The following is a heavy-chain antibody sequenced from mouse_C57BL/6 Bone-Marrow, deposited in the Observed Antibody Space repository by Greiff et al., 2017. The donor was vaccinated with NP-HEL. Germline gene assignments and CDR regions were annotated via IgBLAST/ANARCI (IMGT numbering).Heavy chain of an antibody. J-gene: IGHJ2*01. V-gene: IGHV14-4*01. CDR3: TTPNWDGDY. Sequence: VHVKQSGAELVRPGASVKLSCTASGFNIKDDYMHWVKQRPEQGLEWIGWIDPENGDTEYASKFQGKATITADTSSNTAYLQLSSLTSEDTAVYYCTTPNWDGDYWGQGTTLTVSS. CDR1: GFNIKDDY. CDR2: IDPENGDT. D-gene: IGHD4-1*01.